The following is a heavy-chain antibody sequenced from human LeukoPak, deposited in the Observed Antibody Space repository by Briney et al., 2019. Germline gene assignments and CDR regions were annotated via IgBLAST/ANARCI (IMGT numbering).Heavy chain of an antibody. CDR3: ARAAGDRRFDY. V-gene: IGHV4-34*01. CDR1: GGSFSGYY. D-gene: IGHD2-21*01. CDR2: INHSGST. J-gene: IGHJ4*02. Sequence: SETLSVTCAVYGGSFSGYYWSWIRQPPGKGLEWIGEINHSGSTNYNPSLKSRVTISVDTSKNQFSLKLSSVTAADTAVYYCARAAGDRRFDYWGQGTLVTVSS.